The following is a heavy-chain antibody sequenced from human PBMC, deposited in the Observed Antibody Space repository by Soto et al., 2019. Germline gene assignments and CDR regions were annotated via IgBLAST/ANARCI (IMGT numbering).Heavy chain of an antibody. D-gene: IGHD1-1*01. Sequence: QVQLVQSGAEVKKPGASVKVSCKASGYTFITYGINWVRQAPGQGLEWMAWISAYNGNTYYAQNFQGRVTITTDTPTSTAYMELRSLRSDDTAIYYCARGTYKDFWGQGTLVTVSP. J-gene: IGHJ4*02. CDR2: ISAYNGNT. V-gene: IGHV1-18*01. CDR1: GYTFITYG. CDR3: ARGTYKDF.